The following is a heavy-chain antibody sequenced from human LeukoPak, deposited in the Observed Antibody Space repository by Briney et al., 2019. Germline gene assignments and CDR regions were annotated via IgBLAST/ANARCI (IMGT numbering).Heavy chain of an antibody. V-gene: IGHV3-23*03. D-gene: IGHD2-21*02. J-gene: IGHJ4*02. CDR1: GLTFSSYS. Sequence: GGSLRLSCVASGLTFSSYSMAWVRQAPGKGLQWVSGIGSGGSSTYYADSVKGRFTISRDNSKNTLYLQMNNLRAEDTAVYYCAKESTYCGGGCYFVPDYWGQGTLVTVSS. CDR3: AKESTYCGGGCYFVPDY. CDR2: IGSGGSST.